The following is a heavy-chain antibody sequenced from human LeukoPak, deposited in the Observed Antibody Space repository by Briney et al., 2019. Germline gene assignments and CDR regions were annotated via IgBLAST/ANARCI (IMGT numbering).Heavy chain of an antibody. V-gene: IGHV3-21*01. J-gene: IGHJ6*03. CDR3: ARDLLEVIPTAININYYSYCYMDV. Sequence: PGGSLRLSCEASEFTLSHYRMNWVRQAPGKGLEWVSSITRSSSQKDYAGSVKGRFSISRDNAKNSLYLQMSSLRAEDTAVYYCARDLLEVIPTAININYYSYCYMDVWGKGTTVTVSS. CDR1: EFTLSHYR. D-gene: IGHD2-2*02. CDR2: ITRSSSQK.